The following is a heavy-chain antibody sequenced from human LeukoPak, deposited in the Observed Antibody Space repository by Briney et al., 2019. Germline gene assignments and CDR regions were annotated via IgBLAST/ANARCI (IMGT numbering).Heavy chain of an antibody. CDR1: GYTFTSYY. CDR2: INPSGGST. V-gene: IGHV1-46*01. Sequence: ASVKVSCKASGYTFTSYYMHWVRQAPGQGLEWMGIINPSGGSTSYAQKFQGRVTMTRDTPTSTVYMELSSLRSDDTAVYYCARDLIELGYYYYYYGMDVWGQGTTVTVSS. CDR3: ARDLIELGYYYYYYGMDV. D-gene: IGHD2/OR15-2a*01. J-gene: IGHJ6*02.